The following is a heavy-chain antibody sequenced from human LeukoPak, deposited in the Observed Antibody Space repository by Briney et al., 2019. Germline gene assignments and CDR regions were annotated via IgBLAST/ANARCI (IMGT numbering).Heavy chain of an antibody. CDR3: ARVYVGAAAGRAYYYYFYMDG. V-gene: IGHV4-4*07. D-gene: IGHD6-13*01. CDR2: IYTSGST. CDR1: GGSISSTY. Sequence: PESLSLTRTVSGGSISSTYRSWIRQPPEKGLEWIGRIYTSGSTNYNTSHKSRVTMSLDTSKNHFSQKLIPVIATDTAVYYSARVYVGAAAGRAYYYYFYMDGWGKGATVTVSS. J-gene: IGHJ6*03.